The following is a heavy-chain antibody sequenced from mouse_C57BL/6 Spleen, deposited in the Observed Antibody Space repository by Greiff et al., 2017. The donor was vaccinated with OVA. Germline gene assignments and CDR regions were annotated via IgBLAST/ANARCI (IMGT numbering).Heavy chain of an antibody. J-gene: IGHJ3*01. CDR3: ASYYYGSRTRFAY. D-gene: IGHD1-1*01. CDR2: ILPGSGST. V-gene: IGHV1-9*01. CDR1: GYTFTGYW. Sequence: VKLQQSGAELMKPGASVKLSCKATGYTFTGYWIEWVKQRPGHGLEWIGEILPGSGSTNYNEKFKGKATFTADTSSNTAYMQLSSLTTEDSAIYYCASYYYGSRTRFAYWGQGTLVTVSA.